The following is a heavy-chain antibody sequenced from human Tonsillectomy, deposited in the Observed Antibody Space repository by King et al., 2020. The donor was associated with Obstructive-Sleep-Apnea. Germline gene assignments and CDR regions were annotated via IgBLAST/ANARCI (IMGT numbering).Heavy chain of an antibody. Sequence: VQLVQSGAEVKKPGASVKVSCKASGYTFSIFGISWVRQAPGQGLEWMGWISADNGDTDYAQNFLGRGTMTTDTSTSTAYMELRSLTSDDTAVYYCARDVAVKGGTFNGDSAYWGQGTLVTVSS. V-gene: IGHV1-18*04. D-gene: IGHD1-26*01. CDR3: ARDVAVKGGTFNGDSAY. CDR1: GYTFSIFG. J-gene: IGHJ4*02. CDR2: ISADNGDT.